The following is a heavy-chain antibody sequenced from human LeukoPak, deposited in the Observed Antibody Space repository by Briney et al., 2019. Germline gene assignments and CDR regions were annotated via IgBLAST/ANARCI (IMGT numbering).Heavy chain of an antibody. V-gene: IGHV4-59*08. Sequence: SETLSLTCTVSGGSISSYYWSWIRQPPGKGLEWIGYIYYGGSTNYNPSLKSRVTISVDTSKNQFSLKLSSVTAADTAVYYCARHTNVSPRRDGYNYLDYWGQGTLVTVSS. CDR1: GGSISSYY. CDR2: IYYGGST. CDR3: ARHTNVSPRRDGYNYLDY. J-gene: IGHJ4*02. D-gene: IGHD5-24*01.